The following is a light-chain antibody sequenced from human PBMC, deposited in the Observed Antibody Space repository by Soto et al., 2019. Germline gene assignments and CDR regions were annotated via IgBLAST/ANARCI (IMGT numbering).Light chain of an antibody. V-gene: IGKV3-15*01. J-gene: IGKJ1*01. Sequence: EIVMTQSPATLSVSPGERATLSCRASQSVSSNLAWYQQKPGQAPRPLISGASTGATGIPARFSGSGSGTEFTLTISSLQSEDFAVYYCQQYDNWPRTFGQGTKVDI. CDR3: QQYDNWPRT. CDR1: QSVSSN. CDR2: GAS.